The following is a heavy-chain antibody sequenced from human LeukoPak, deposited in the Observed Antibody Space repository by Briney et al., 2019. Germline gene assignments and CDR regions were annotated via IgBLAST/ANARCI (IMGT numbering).Heavy chain of an antibody. V-gene: IGHV3-7*01. J-gene: IGHJ5*02. CDR2: IKQDGSEK. CDR1: GFTFSSYW. Sequence: GGSLRLSCAASGFTFSSYWMSWVRQAPGKGLEWVANIKQDGSEKYYVDSVKGRFTISRDNAKNSLYLQMNSLRAEDTAVYYCARDPRSAMVRGVKKNWFDPWAQGTLVTVSS. CDR3: ARDPRSAMVRGVKKNWFDP. D-gene: IGHD3-10*01.